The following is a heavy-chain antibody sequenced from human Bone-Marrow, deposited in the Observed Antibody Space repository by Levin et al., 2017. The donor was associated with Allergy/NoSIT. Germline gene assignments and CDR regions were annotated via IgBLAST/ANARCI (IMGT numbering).Heavy chain of an antibody. CDR1: GFTFSSYT. J-gene: IGHJ4*02. Sequence: HTGGSLRLSCAASGFTFSSYTMNWVRQAPGKGPEWVSYISTNSDTIYYADSVKGRFTISRDNAKNSLFLQMNSLRAEDTAVYYCTRDRALGYLSRWSMGYWGQGTLVAVSS. CDR3: TRDRALGYLSRWSMGY. CDR2: ISTNSDTI. V-gene: IGHV3-48*04. D-gene: IGHD2-8*02.